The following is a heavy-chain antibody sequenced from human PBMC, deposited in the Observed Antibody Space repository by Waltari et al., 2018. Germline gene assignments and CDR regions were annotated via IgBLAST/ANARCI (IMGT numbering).Heavy chain of an antibody. CDR2: IKQDGSEK. CDR3: ARGGSGYYTGYYYYGMDV. CDR1: GFTFSSYW. D-gene: IGHD3-3*01. V-gene: IGHV3-7*04. Sequence: EVQLVESGGGLVQPGGSLRLSCAASGFTFSSYWMSWVRQAPGKGLEWVGNIKQDGSEKYYVDSAKGRFTISRDNAKNSLYLQMNSLRAEDTAVYYCARGGSGYYTGYYYYGMDVWGQGTTVTVSS. J-gene: IGHJ6*02.